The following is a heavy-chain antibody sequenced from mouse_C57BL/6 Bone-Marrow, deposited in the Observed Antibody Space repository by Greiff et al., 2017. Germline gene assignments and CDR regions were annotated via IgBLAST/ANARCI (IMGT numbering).Heavy chain of an antibody. Sequence: EVQLQESGPGLVKPSQSLSLTCSVTGYSITSGYYWNWIRQFPGNKLEWMGYISYDGSNNYNPSLKNRISITRDTSKNQFFLKLNSVTTEDTATYYCAISSLDVWGTGTTVTVSS. CDR1: GYSITSGYY. CDR3: AISSLDV. V-gene: IGHV3-6*01. CDR2: ISYDGSN. J-gene: IGHJ1*03. D-gene: IGHD1-1*01.